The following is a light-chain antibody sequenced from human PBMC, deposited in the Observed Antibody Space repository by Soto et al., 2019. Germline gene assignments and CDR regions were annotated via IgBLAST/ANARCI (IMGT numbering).Light chain of an antibody. CDR2: GDN. CDR3: ATWDDSLNGPV. CDR1: SSNIGSYT. J-gene: IGLJ2*01. V-gene: IGLV1-44*01. Sequence: QSVLTQPPSASGTPGQRVSIACSGSSSNIGSYTVNWYQQLPGTAPKLLIYGDNQRPSGVPDRFSGSKSGTSASLAISGLQSEDEADYYCATWDDSLNGPVFGGGTKLTVL.